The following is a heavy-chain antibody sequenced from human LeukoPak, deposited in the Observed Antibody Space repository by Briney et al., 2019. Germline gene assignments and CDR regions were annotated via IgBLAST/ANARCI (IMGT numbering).Heavy chain of an antibody. Sequence: GGSLRLSCAASGFTVSSNYMGWVRQAPGKGLEWVSLTYSDGSIYYADSVKGRFAVSGDNSENSLYLQMNTLRVEDTAVYYCAKGEKGIGAAFDIWGQGTMVTVSS. CDR1: GFTVSSNY. J-gene: IGHJ3*02. D-gene: IGHD3-16*01. CDR3: AKGEKGIGAAFDI. CDR2: TYSDGSI. V-gene: IGHV3-53*01.